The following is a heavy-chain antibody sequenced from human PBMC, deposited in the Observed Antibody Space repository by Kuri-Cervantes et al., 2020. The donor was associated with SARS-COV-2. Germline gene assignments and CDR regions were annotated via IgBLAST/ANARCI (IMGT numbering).Heavy chain of an antibody. CDR2: ISYDGSDK. CDR1: GFTFSSYA. Sequence: GESLKISCAASGFTFSSYAMSWVRQAPGKGLEWVAFISYDGSDKSYADSVKGRFTISRDNSKNKVYLQMNSLRAEDTAVFHCARDRSGTYCIDYWGQGTLVTVSS. V-gene: IGHV3-30*01. J-gene: IGHJ4*02. D-gene: IGHD1-26*01. CDR3: ARDRSGTYCIDY.